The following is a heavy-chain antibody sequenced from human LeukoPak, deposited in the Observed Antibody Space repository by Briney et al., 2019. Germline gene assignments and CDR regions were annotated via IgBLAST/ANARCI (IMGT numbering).Heavy chain of an antibody. CDR3: ARDRRSNYDILTGPPRYYYYYMDV. V-gene: IGHV4-4*07. CDR1: GGSISSDY. J-gene: IGHJ6*03. D-gene: IGHD3-9*01. Sequence: PSETLSLTCTVSGGSISSDYWSWIRQPDGKGLEWIGRICTSGSTNYNPSLKSRVSMSVDTSTNQFSLKLSSVTAADTAVYYCARDRRSNYDILTGPPRYYYYYMDVWGKGTTVTVSS. CDR2: ICTSGST.